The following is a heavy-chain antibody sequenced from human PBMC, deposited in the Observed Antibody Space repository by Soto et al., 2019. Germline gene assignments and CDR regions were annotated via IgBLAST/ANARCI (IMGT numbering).Heavy chain of an antibody. J-gene: IGHJ5*02. D-gene: IGHD3-3*01. CDR3: ARIRFLEWLLYEGNWFAP. CDR1: GYTFTSYG. V-gene: IGHV1-18*01. Sequence: QVQLVQSGAEVKKPGASVKVSCKASGYTFTSYGISWVRQAPGQGLEWMGWISAYNGNTNYAQKLQGRVTMTTDTSTSTAYMELRSLRSDDTAVYYCARIRFLEWLLYEGNWFAPWGQGTLVTVSS. CDR2: ISAYNGNT.